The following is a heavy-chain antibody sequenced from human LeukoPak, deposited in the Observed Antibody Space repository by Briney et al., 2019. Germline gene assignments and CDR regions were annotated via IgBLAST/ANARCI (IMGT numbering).Heavy chain of an antibody. CDR3: ARPLAAAGTGESSAFAFDI. D-gene: IGHD6-13*01. CDR2: IIPIFGTA. V-gene: IGHV1-69*13. CDR1: GGTFSSYA. Sequence: ASVKVSCKVSGGTFSSYAISWVRQAPGQGLEWMGGIIPIFGTANYAQKFQGRVTITADESTSTAYMELSSLRSEDTAVYYCARPLAAAGTGESSAFAFDIWGQGTMVTVSS. J-gene: IGHJ3*02.